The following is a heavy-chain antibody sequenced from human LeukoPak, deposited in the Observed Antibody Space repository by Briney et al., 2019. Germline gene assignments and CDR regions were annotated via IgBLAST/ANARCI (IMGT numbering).Heavy chain of an antibody. CDR2: IIPIFGTA. Sequence: SVKVSCKASGYTFTSYGISWVRQAPGQGLEWMGGIIPIFGTANYAQKFQGRVTITADESTSTAYMELSSLRSEDTAVYYCARGQLVRRYVGAFDIWGQGTMVTVSS. J-gene: IGHJ3*02. V-gene: IGHV1-69*13. CDR1: GYTFTSYG. CDR3: ARGQLVRRYVGAFDI. D-gene: IGHD6-6*01.